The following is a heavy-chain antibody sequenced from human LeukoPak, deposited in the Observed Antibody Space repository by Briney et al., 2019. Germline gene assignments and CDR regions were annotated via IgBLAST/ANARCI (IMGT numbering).Heavy chain of an antibody. CDR1: GGSMSSYY. CDR3: ARAAVVGIWFDS. CDR2: IYYSGST. D-gene: IGHD6-19*01. J-gene: IGHJ5*01. Sequence: PSETLSLTCTVSGGSMSSYYWSWIRQPPGKGLEWIAYIYYSGSTNYNPSLKSRLTISVDTPKNQFSLKLSSVTAADTAVYYCARAAVVGIWFDSWGQGTLVTVSS. V-gene: IGHV4-59*01.